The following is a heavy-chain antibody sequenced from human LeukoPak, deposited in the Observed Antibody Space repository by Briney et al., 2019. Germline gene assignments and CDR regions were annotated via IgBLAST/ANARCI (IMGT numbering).Heavy chain of an antibody. CDR2: IYYSGST. D-gene: IGHD6-13*01. J-gene: IGHJ4*02. Sequence: SETLSLTCTVSGGSISSYYWSWLRQPPGKGLEWIGYIYYSGSTNYNPSLKSRVTISVDTSKNQFSLKLSSVTAADTAVYYCARESLAAAGTFDYWGQGTLVTVSS. CDR3: ARESLAAAGTFDY. CDR1: GGSISSYY. V-gene: IGHV4-59*01.